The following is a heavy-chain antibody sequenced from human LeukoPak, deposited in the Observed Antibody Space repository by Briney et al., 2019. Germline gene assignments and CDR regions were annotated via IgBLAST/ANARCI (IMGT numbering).Heavy chain of an antibody. J-gene: IGHJ6*03. Sequence: SETLSLTCTVSGGSISDYYWSWVRQPAGKGLEWIGRIHISGTTYYNPSLKSRVTISVDRSKNQFSLKLSSVTVADTAVYYCARGPYYYMDVWGKGTTVTVSS. CDR1: GGSISDYY. CDR2: IHISGTT. V-gene: IGHV4-4*07. CDR3: ARGPYYYMDV.